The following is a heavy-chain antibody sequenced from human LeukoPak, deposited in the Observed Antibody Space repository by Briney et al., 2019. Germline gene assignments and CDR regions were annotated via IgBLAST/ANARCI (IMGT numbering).Heavy chain of an antibody. CDR1: GFTFDDYA. CDR2: ISWNSGSI. D-gene: IGHD3-10*01. Sequence: GRSLRLSCAASGFTFDDYAMHWVRQAPGKGLEWVSGISWNSGSIGYADSVKGRFTISRDNAKNSLYLQMNSLRAEDTALYYCVKGGSGSYFDYWGQGTLVTVSS. J-gene: IGHJ4*02. CDR3: VKGGSGSYFDY. V-gene: IGHV3-9*01.